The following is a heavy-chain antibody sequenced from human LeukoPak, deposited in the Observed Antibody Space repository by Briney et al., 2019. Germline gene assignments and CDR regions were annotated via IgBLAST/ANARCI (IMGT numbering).Heavy chain of an antibody. CDR1: GFTFSSYA. Sequence: PGGSLRLSCAASGFTFSSYAMSWVRQAPGKGLEWVSAISGSGGSTYYADSVKGRFTISRDNSKNTLYLQMNSLRAEDTAVYYCARTRGSGVRGVSFDYWGQGTLVTVSS. J-gene: IGHJ4*02. V-gene: IGHV3-23*01. D-gene: IGHD3-10*01. CDR3: ARTRGSGVRGVSFDY. CDR2: ISGSGGST.